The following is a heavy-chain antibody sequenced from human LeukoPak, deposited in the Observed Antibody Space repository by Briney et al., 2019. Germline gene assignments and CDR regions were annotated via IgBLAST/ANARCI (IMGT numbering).Heavy chain of an antibody. J-gene: IGHJ4*02. Sequence: ASVKVSCKASGYTFTGYYMHWVRQAPGQGLEWMGRINPNSGGTNYAQKFQGRVTMTRDTSISTAYMELSRLRSDDTAVYYCARDIVVVPAAISAVDDYWGQGTLVTVSS. CDR1: GYTFTGYY. D-gene: IGHD2-2*01. CDR2: INPNSGGT. CDR3: ARDIVVVPAAISAVDDY. V-gene: IGHV1-2*06.